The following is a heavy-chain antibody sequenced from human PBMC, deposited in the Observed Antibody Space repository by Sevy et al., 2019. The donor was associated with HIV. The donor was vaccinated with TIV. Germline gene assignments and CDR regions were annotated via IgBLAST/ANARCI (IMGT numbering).Heavy chain of an antibody. CDR1: GFTFSSYD. D-gene: IGHD3-16*01. V-gene: IGHV3-30*03. CDR3: AAVVFTFGRDPYEYHHFMDV. Sequence: GGFLRLSCTASGFTFSSYDIHWVRQAPGKGLEWVAGISYDGRSKHYADSVKGRFTISRDNAKSTLYLQMDSPRVEDTAVFYCAAVVFTFGRDPYEYHHFMDVWGKGTTVTVSS. CDR2: ISYDGRSK. J-gene: IGHJ6*03.